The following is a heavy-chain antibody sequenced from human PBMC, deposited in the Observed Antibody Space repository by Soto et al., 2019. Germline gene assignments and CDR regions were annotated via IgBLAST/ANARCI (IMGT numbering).Heavy chain of an antibody. CDR3: ARGDCSGGSCYSGMSLGHYYYGMDV. Sequence: QVQLVQSGAEVKKPGSSVKVSCKASGGTFSSYAISWVRQAPGQGLEWMGGIIPIFGTANYAQKFQGRVTITADESTSTAYMELSSLRSEDTAVYYCARGDCSGGSCYSGMSLGHYYYGMDVWGQGTTVTVSS. CDR2: IIPIFGTA. D-gene: IGHD2-15*01. CDR1: GGTFSSYA. J-gene: IGHJ6*02. V-gene: IGHV1-69*01.